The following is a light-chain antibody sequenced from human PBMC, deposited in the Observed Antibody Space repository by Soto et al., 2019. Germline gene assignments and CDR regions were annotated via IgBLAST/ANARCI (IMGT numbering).Light chain of an antibody. V-gene: IGLV2-14*01. CDR3: SSFTSNGTRV. CDR1: SSDIGGYNY. J-gene: IGLJ1*01. CDR2: DVH. Sequence: QSALTQPASVSGSPGQSNTISCTGTSSDIGGYNYVSWFQQHPDKAPKLMIYDVHGRPSGVSNRVSGSKAGNTASLTISGLQAEDEADYYCSSFTSNGTRVFGTGTKLTVL.